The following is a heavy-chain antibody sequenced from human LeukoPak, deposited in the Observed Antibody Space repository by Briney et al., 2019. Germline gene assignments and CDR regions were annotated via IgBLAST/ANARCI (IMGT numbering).Heavy chain of an antibody. CDR3: ARGWGSGYLDY. D-gene: IGHD3-16*01. Sequence: SETLSLTCAVYGGSFSGYYWSWIRQPPGKGLEWIGEINHSGSTNYNPSLKSRVTISVDTSKNQFSLKLSSVTAADTAVYYCARGWGSGYLDYWGQGTLVIVSS. V-gene: IGHV4-34*01. CDR1: GGSFSGYY. J-gene: IGHJ4*02. CDR2: INHSGST.